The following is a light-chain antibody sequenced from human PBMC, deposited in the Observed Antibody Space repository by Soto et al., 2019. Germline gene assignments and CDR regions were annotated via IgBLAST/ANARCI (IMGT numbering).Light chain of an antibody. CDR1: QSVTSNY. Sequence: IVLTQSPGTLSLSPGERATLSCRASQSVTSNYLAWYQQKPGQAPRLLIYGASSRATGVPDRFSGSGSGTDSTLTISKLEPEDFALYYCQQYGSSPPLTFGGGTKVDIK. V-gene: IGKV3-20*01. CDR2: GAS. CDR3: QQYGSSPPLT. J-gene: IGKJ4*01.